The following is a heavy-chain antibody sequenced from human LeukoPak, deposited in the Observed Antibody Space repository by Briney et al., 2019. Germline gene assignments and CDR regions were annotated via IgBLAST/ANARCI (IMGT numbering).Heavy chain of an antibody. CDR3: ARTSGTYGMDV. V-gene: IGHV1-46*01. CDR2: INPSGGST. J-gene: IGHJ6*02. Sequence: GASVKVSCKAPGYTFTSYYMHWVRQAPGQGLEWMGIINPSGGSTSYAQKFQGRVTMTRDTSTSTVYVELSSLRSEDTAVYYCARTSGTYGMDVWGQGTTVTVSS. CDR1: GYTFTSYY.